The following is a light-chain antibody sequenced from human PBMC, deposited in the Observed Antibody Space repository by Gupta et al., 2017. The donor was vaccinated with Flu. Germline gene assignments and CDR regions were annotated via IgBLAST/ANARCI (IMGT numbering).Light chain of an antibody. J-gene: IGLJ3*02. V-gene: IGLV1-40*01. CDR1: SSNIGAGDD. CDR3: QSYDSSLSGSV. Sequence: QSVLTTPPSVSGASGQRVTISCTVSSSNIGAGDDVHWYHPFPGTAPKLLIYGNSNRASGVPDRFSGSKSGTSASLAITGLQAEDEADYYCQSYDSSLSGSVFVGGTKLTVL. CDR2: GNS.